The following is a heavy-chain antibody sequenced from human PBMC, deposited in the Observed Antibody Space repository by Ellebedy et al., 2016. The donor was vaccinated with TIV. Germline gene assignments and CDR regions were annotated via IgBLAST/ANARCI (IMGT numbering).Heavy chain of an antibody. CDR1: GFTFSSYV. J-gene: IGHJ4*02. D-gene: IGHD6-13*01. CDR3: AKVLAAAGTGY. V-gene: IGHV3-23*01. Sequence: GGSLRLXXAASGFTFSSYVMNWVRQAPGKGLEWVSTISGSGGSRYHADSVKGRFSISRDNSKNTLYLQMNSLRAEDTAVYYCAKVLAAAGTGYWGQGTLVTVSS. CDR2: ISGSGGSR.